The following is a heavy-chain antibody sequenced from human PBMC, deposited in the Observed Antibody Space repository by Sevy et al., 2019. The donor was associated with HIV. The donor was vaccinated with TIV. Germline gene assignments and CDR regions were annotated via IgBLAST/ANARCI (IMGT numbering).Heavy chain of an antibody. D-gene: IGHD3-10*01. J-gene: IGHJ5*02. CDR2: IYYSGST. Sequence: SETLSLTCTVSGGSISSGGYYWSWIRRHPGKGLEWIGYIYYSGSTYYNPSLKSRVTISVDTSKNQFSLKLSSVTAADTAVYYCARVRFGELYNNWFDPWGQGTLVTVSS. CDR1: GGSISSGGYY. CDR3: ARVRFGELYNNWFDP. V-gene: IGHV4-31*03.